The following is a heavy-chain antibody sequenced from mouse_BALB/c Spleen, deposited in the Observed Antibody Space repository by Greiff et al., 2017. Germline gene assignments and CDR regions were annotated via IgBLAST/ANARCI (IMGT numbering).Heavy chain of an antibody. V-gene: IGHV6-6*02. D-gene: IGHD1-1*01. J-gene: IGHJ1*01. CDR1: GFTFSNYW. CDR3: TRITTVVDWYFDV. CDR2: IRLKSNNYAT. Sequence: VQLKESGGGLVQPGGSMKLSCVASGFTFSNYWMNWVRQSPEKGLEWVAEIRLKSNNYATHYAESVKGRFTISRDDSKSSVYLQMNNLRAEDTGIYYCTRITTVVDWYFDVWGAGTTVTVSS.